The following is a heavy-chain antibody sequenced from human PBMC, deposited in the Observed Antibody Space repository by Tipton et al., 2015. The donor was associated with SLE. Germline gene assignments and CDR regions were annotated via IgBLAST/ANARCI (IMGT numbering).Heavy chain of an antibody. CDR1: GFTFSSYS. V-gene: IGHV3-48*01. CDR2: ISSSSSTI. CDR3: ARQPRGSSGYYSDAFDI. J-gene: IGHJ3*02. Sequence: SLRLSCAASGFTFSSYSMNWVRQAPGKGLEWVSYISSSSSTIYYADSVKGRFTISRNNAKNSLYLQMNSLRAEDTAVYYCARQPRGSSGYYSDAFDIWGQGTMVTVSS. D-gene: IGHD3-22*01.